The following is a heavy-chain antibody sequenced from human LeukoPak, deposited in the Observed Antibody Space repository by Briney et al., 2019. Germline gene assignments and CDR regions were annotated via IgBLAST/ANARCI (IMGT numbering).Heavy chain of an antibody. J-gene: IGHJ4*02. Sequence: GGSLRLSCAASGFTFSSYAMSWVRQAPGKGLEWISYISTSSSAIYFADSVKGRFTISRDDAKNSLYLQMNSLRAEDTAVYYCARRIAAAGTGTAFDYWGQGTLVTVSS. CDR1: GFTFSSYA. CDR2: ISTSSSAI. D-gene: IGHD6-13*01. V-gene: IGHV3-48*04. CDR3: ARRIAAAGTGTAFDY.